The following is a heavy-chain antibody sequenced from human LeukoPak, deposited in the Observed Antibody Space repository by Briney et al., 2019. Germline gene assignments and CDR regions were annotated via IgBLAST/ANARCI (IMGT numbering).Heavy chain of an antibody. J-gene: IGHJ4*02. D-gene: IGHD3-22*01. CDR1: GFTFSSYS. V-gene: IGHV3-21*01. CDR2: ISSSSSYI. CDR3: ASTFGMIVDTFDY. Sequence: GGSLRLSCAASGFTFSSYSMNWVRQAPGKGLEWVSSISSSSSYIYYADSVKGRFTISRDNAKNSLYLQMNSLRAEDTAVYYCASTFGMIVDTFDYWGQGTLVTVSS.